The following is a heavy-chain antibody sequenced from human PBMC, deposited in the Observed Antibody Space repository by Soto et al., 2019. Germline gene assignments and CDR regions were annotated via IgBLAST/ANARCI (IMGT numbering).Heavy chain of an antibody. CDR1: GFTFSSYG. V-gene: IGHV3-33*01. J-gene: IGHJ4*02. CDR3: ARELRGAAADDDY. Sequence: GGSLRLSCVASGFTFSSYGMHWVRQAPGKGLEWVAVIWYDGSNKYYADSVKGRFTISRDNSKNTLYLQMNSLRAEDTAVYYCARELRGAAADDDYWGQGTLVTVSS. D-gene: IGHD6-13*01. CDR2: IWYDGSNK.